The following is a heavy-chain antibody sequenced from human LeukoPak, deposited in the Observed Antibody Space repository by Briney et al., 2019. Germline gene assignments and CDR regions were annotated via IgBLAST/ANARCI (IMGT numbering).Heavy chain of an antibody. Sequence: GGSLRLSCAASGFTFSDYYMSWIRQAPGKGLEWVSYISSSGSTIYYADSVKGRFTISKDNAKNSLYLQMNSLRAEDTAVYYCARDPAPGAFDIWGQGTMVTVSS. CDR3: ARDPAPGAFDI. V-gene: IGHV3-11*01. CDR2: ISSSGSTI. J-gene: IGHJ3*02. CDR1: GFTFSDYY.